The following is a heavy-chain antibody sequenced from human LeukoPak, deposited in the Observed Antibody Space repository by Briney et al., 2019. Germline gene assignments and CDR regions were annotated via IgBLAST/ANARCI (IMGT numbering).Heavy chain of an antibody. CDR2: ISGSGGST. D-gene: IGHD3-22*01. CDR1: GFTFSSYA. V-gene: IGHV3-23*01. CDR3: AKGLPHYYDSSGWWDY. J-gene: IGHJ4*02. Sequence: GGSLRLSCAASGFTFSSYAMSWVRQAPGKGLEWVSSISGSGGSTYYADSVKGRFTISRDNSKNTLYLQMNSLRAEDAAVYYCAKGLPHYYDSSGWWDYWGQGTLVTVSS.